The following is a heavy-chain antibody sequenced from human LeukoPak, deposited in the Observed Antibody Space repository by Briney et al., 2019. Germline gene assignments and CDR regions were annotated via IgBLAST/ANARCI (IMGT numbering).Heavy chain of an antibody. D-gene: IGHD3-9*01. J-gene: IGHJ6*02. CDR2: ISSSSSYI. V-gene: IGHV3-21*01. CDR1: GFTFSSYS. Sequence: GGSLRLSCAASGFTFSSYSMNWVRQAPGKGLEWVSSISSSSSYIYYADSVKGRFTISRDNAKNSLYLQMNSLRAEGTAVYYCARDSYQLRYFDWLLAGQNYYYYGMDVWGQGTTVTVSS. CDR3: ARDSYQLRYFDWLLAGQNYYYYGMDV.